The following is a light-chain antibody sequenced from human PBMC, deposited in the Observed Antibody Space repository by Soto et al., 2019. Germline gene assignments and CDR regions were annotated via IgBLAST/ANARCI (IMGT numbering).Light chain of an antibody. CDR3: QQYKTYPWT. CDR1: QTISNW. CDR2: KAS. Sequence: DIQMTQSPSTLSASVGDRVTITCRASQTISNWLAWYQQKPGKAPKLLIYKASSLESGVPSTFSGSGSGTEFTLTISSLQPDDFATYYCQQYKTYPWTFGQGTKVDIK. V-gene: IGKV1-5*03. J-gene: IGKJ1*01.